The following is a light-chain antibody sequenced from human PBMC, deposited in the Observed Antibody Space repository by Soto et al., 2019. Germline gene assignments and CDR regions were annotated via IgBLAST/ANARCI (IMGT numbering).Light chain of an antibody. CDR3: QSYDSSLTVV. Sequence: QSVLTHPPSVSGAPGQRVTISCTGSSSNIGAGYDVHWYQQVPGTAPKLLSYGNINRPSGVPDRFSGSKSGTSASLAITGLQADDEADYYCQSYDSSLTVVFGGGTELTVL. CDR1: SSNIGAGYD. CDR2: GNI. V-gene: IGLV1-40*01. J-gene: IGLJ2*01.